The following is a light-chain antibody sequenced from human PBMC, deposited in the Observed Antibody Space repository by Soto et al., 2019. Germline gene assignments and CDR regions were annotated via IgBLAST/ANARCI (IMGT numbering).Light chain of an antibody. CDR3: RQRPHSPVT. V-gene: IGKV3-11*01. Sequence: EIVLTQSPATLSLSTGGRATLSCRASQSVSDYLALYQQKPCQAPRLLIYDASNRATGIPARFSGSGSGTDFTLTISSREREDFASSYRRQRPHSPVTVGQGTKV. CDR2: DAS. CDR1: QSVSDY. J-gene: IGKJ1*01.